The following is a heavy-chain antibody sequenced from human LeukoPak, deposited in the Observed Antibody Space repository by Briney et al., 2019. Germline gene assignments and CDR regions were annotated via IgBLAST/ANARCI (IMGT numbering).Heavy chain of an antibody. V-gene: IGHV1-46*03. Sequence: ASVKVSCKASGYTFTSNYIHWVRQAPGQGLEWMGIINPSGGSTSYAQKFQGRVTMTRDTSTSTVYMELSSLRSEHTVVYYCATDSSGYYLFDYWGQGTLVTLSS. J-gene: IGHJ4*02. CDR3: ATDSSGYYLFDY. D-gene: IGHD3-22*01. CDR2: INPSGGST. CDR1: GYTFTSNY.